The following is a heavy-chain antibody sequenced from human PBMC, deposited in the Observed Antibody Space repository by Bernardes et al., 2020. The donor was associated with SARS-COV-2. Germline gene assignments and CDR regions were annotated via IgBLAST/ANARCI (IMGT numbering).Heavy chain of an antibody. V-gene: IGHV3-7*03. D-gene: IGHD3-3*01. Sequence: GGSLRLSCAASEFTFSAYWMTWVRQAPGKGLEWVANIKQDGSEKYYVDSVKGRFTISRDNAKNSLSLQMNSLRAEDTAVYYCARGISTGVDYFDYWGQGTLVTVSS. CDR1: EFTFSAYW. CDR3: ARGISTGVDYFDY. J-gene: IGHJ4*02. CDR2: IKQDGSEK.